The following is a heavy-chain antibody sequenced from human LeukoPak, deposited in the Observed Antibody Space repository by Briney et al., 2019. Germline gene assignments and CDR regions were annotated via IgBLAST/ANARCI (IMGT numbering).Heavy chain of an antibody. CDR2: IYYSGST. J-gene: IGHJ4*02. V-gene: IGHV4-59*08. CDR3: VARAVAGSSYFDY. D-gene: IGHD6-19*01. Sequence: PSETLSLTCTASGGSISSYYWSWIRQPPGKGLEWIGYIYYSGSTNYNPSLKSRVTISVDTSKNQFSLKLSSVTAADTAVYYCVARAVAGSSYFDYWGQGTLVTVSS. CDR1: GGSISSYY.